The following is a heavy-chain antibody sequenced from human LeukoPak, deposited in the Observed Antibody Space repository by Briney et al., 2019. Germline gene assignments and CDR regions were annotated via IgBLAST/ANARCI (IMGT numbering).Heavy chain of an antibody. J-gene: IGHJ4*02. CDR1: NGSIISISSY. Sequence: PSETLSLTCTVSNGSIISISSYWRSIRQPPGEGLERIGCIYYDGSTFYNPSLKSRVTMSVDTYKNQFSLNLSSVTAADTAVYYCARHIRDRAVAVYFDYWGQGTLVTVSS. V-gene: IGHV4-39*01. D-gene: IGHD6-19*01. CDR2: IYYDGST. CDR3: ARHIRDRAVAVYFDY.